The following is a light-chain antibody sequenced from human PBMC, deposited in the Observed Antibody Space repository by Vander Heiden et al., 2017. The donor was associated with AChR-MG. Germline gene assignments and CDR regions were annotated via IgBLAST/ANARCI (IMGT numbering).Light chain of an antibody. J-gene: IGKJ4*01. CDR1: QIVNIN. CDR2: GAY. CDR3: QHYNEWPLT. V-gene: IGKV3-15*01. Sequence: EIVMTQSPATLSVSPGEGATLSCRASQIVNINLAWYQQKPGQAPRLLIYGAYTRATGVPASFSGSGSGTEFTLTISSLQSEDFAVYFCQHYNEWPLTFGGGTKVEIK.